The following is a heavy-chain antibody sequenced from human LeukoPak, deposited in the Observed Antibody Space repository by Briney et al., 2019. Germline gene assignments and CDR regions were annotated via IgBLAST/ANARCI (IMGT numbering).Heavy chain of an antibody. Sequence: GGSLRLSCAASGFTFDDYGMSWVRQAPGKGLEWVSGINWNGGSTGYADSVKGRFTISRDNAKNSLYLQMYSLRAEDTAVYYCARDSGWHRFDPWGQGTLVTVSS. CDR1: GFTFDDYG. D-gene: IGHD3-10*01. CDR3: ARDSGWHRFDP. CDR2: INWNGGST. J-gene: IGHJ5*02. V-gene: IGHV3-20*04.